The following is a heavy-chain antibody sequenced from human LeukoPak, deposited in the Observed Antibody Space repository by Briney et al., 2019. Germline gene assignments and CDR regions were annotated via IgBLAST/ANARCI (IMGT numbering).Heavy chain of an antibody. CDR2: IKKDGSER. J-gene: IGHJ3*02. CDR3: ARDLAGPPQEAFDI. V-gene: IGHV3-7*01. Sequence: GGSLRLSCAASGFTFSSYWMNWVRRAPGKGLEWVANIKKDGSERYYVDSVKGRFTISRDNTKKSLYLQMNTLRAEDTAVYYCARDLAGPPQEAFDIWGQGTMVAVSS. CDR1: GFTFSSYW.